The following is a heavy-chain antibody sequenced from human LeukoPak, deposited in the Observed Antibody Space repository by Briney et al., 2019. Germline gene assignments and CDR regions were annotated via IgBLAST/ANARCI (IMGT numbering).Heavy chain of an antibody. CDR1: GYTFTGYY. D-gene: IGHD3-22*01. J-gene: IGHJ4*02. Sequence: VASVKVSCKASGYTFTGYYMHWVRQAPGQGLEWMGGIIPIFGTANYAQKFQGGVTITADESTSTAYMELSSLRSEDTAVYYCARDVPRYYDSSGYWGYFDYWGQGTLVIVSS. CDR2: IIPIFGTA. CDR3: ARDVPRYYDSSGYWGYFDY. V-gene: IGHV1-69*13.